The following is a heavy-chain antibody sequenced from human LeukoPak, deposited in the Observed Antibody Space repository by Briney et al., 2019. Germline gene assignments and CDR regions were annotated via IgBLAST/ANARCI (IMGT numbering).Heavy chain of an antibody. CDR1: GFTFDDYA. Sequence: PGRSLRLSCAVSGFTFDDYAMHWVRQVPGKGLEWVSGIIWNSDSIGYADSVKGRFTTSRDNAKNSLYLQMNSLRAEDTAVYYCARTLGCCSSNSCYAYFDYWGQGTLVTVSS. D-gene: IGHD2-2*01. J-gene: IGHJ4*02. CDR3: ARTLGCCSSNSCYAYFDY. CDR2: IIWNSDSI. V-gene: IGHV3-9*01.